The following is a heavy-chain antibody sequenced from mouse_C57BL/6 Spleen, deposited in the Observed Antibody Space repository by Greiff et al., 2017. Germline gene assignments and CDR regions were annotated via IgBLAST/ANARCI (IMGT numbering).Heavy chain of an antibody. CDR2: IDPANGNT. J-gene: IGHJ2*01. CDR1: GFNIKNTY. V-gene: IGHV14-3*01. D-gene: IGHD2-4*01. CDR3: ARSDDYGPHYFDY. Sequence: DVKLVESVAELVRPGASVKLSCTASGFNIKNTYMHWVKQRPEQGLEWIGRIDPANGNTKYAPKFQGKATITADTSSNTAYLQLSSLTSEDTAIYYCARSDDYGPHYFDYWGQGTTLTVSS.